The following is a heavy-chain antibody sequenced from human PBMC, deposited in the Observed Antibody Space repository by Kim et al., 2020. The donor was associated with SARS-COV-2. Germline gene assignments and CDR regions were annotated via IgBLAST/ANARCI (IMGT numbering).Heavy chain of an antibody. V-gene: IGHV3-74*01. Sequence: STTYAESVKVPFTISRDTANNTMCLQMNRLRADDTAVYYCAKIAGSHYFDYWGQGTLVTVSS. CDR2: ST. J-gene: IGHJ4*02. CDR3: AKIAGSHYFDY. D-gene: IGHD6-13*01.